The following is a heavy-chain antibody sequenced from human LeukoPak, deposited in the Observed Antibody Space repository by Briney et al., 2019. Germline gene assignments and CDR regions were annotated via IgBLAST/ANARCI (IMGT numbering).Heavy chain of an antibody. CDR2: IYYSGST. J-gene: IGHJ6*02. CDR1: GGSISSGGYY. D-gene: IGHD4-17*01. CDR3: ARSDYGEGYGMDV. Sequence: PSETLSLTCTVSGGSISSGGYYGSWIRQHPGKGLEWIGYIYYSGSTYYNPSLKSRVTISVDTSKNQFSLKLSSVTAADTAVYYRARSDYGEGYGMDVWGQGTTVTVSS. V-gene: IGHV4-31*03.